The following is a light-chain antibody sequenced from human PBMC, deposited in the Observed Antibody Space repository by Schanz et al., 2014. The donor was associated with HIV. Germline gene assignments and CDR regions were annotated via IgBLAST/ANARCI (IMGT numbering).Light chain of an antibody. CDR3: CSFAVNSTWI. CDR2: EGS. Sequence: QSALTQSASVSGSPGQSITISCTGTISDVGSYNLLSWYQQHPGKAPKLIIYEGSKRPLGVSNRFYGSKSGNTASLTISGLQAEDEADYYCCSFAVNSTWIFGGGTKVTVL. CDR1: ISDVGSYNL. J-gene: IGLJ2*01. V-gene: IGLV2-23*01.